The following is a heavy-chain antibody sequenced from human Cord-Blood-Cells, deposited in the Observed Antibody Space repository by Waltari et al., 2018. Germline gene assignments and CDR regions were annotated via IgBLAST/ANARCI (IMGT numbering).Heavy chain of an antibody. V-gene: IGHV1-69*06. J-gene: IGHJ3*02. Sequence: QVQLVQSGAAVKKPGSSVKVSCKASGGTFSSYAISWVRQAAGPGLEWMGGIIPIFGTANYAQKFQGRVTITADKSTSTAYMELSSLRSEDTAVYYCARGGYYGSGSYYNFAFDIWGQGTMVTVSS. CDR1: GGTFSSYA. D-gene: IGHD3-10*01. CDR3: ARGGYYGSGSYYNFAFDI. CDR2: IIPIFGTA.